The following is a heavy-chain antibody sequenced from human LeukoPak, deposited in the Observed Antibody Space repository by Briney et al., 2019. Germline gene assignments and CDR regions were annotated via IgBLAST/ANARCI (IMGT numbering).Heavy chain of an antibody. D-gene: IGHD3-16*01. V-gene: IGHV1-69*02. Sequence: SVKVSCKASGGTFSSYTISWVRQAPGQGLEWMGRIIPILGIANYAQKFQGRVAMTRDTSTSTVYMELSSLRSEDTAVYYCARMGGFDYWGQGTLVTVSS. CDR3: ARMGGFDY. CDR2: IIPILGIA. J-gene: IGHJ4*02. CDR1: GGTFSSYT.